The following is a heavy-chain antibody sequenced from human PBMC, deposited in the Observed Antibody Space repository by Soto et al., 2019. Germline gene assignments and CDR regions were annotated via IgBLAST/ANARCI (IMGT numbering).Heavy chain of an antibody. CDR1: GGSISSYY. Sequence: SETLSLTCTVSGGSISSYYWSWIRQPPGKGLEWIGYIYYSGSTNYNPSLKSRVTISVDTSKNQFSLKLSSVTAADTAVYYCARDSITIFGVVTDYYYMDVWGKGTTVTVSS. CDR2: IYYSGST. J-gene: IGHJ6*03. D-gene: IGHD3-3*01. V-gene: IGHV4-59*01. CDR3: ARDSITIFGVVTDYYYMDV.